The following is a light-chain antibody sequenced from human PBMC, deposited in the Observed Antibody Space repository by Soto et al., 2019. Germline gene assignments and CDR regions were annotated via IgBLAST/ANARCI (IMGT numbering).Light chain of an antibody. J-gene: IGKJ1*01. CDR3: QQYNIVWP. V-gene: IGKV1-5*01. CDR1: QSISRW. CDR2: DAS. Sequence: IQMTQFPSTLSASVGDRVTITCRASQSISRWLAWYQQKPGKAPKLLIYDASSLGSGVPSRFSGNGSGAEFTLTISSQHPEDFATYYCQQYNIVWPVGRGTKVEIK.